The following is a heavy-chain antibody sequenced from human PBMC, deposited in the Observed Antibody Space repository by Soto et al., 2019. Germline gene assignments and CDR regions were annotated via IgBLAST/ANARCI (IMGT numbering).Heavy chain of an antibody. CDR1: GYTFTNYA. J-gene: IGHJ4*02. V-gene: IGHV1-3*01. Sequence: GASVKVSCKASGYTFTNYAMHWVRQAPGQRLEWMGWINAGNGNTNYAQNLQGRVTMTIDTSTNTAYMELRSLTSDDTAVYYCARGGQWDFLSDYWGQGTLVTVSS. D-gene: IGHD1-26*01. CDR3: ARGGQWDFLSDY. CDR2: INAGNGNT.